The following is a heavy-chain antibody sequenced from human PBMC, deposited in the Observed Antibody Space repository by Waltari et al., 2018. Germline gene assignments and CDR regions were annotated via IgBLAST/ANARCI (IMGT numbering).Heavy chain of an antibody. D-gene: IGHD3-3*01. J-gene: IGHJ3*02. CDR1: GYIFTNYA. Sequence: QVQLAQSGAEVKKPGASAKVSCKASGYIFTNYAMHWVRQAPGQRLEWMGWINAGNGNTKYSQKFQGRGTITRDTSASTAYMELNSLKSEDTAVYYCARERDDFIVQTPPDAFHIWGQGTVVTVSS. V-gene: IGHV1-3*01. CDR2: INAGNGNT. CDR3: ARERDDFIVQTPPDAFHI.